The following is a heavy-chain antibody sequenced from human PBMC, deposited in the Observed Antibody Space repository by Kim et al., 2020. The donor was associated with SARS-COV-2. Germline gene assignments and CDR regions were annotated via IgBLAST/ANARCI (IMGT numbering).Heavy chain of an antibody. V-gene: IGHV3-30*04. CDR3: ARAQVPAAYYYYGMDV. D-gene: IGHD2-2*01. CDR2: ISYDGSNK. CDR1: GFTFSSYA. J-gene: IGHJ6*02. Sequence: GGSLRLSCAASGFTFSSYAMHWVRQAPGKGLEWVAVISYDGSNKYYADSVKGRFTISRDNSKNTLYLQMNSLRAEDTAVYYCARAQVPAAYYYYGMDVWGQGTTVTVSS.